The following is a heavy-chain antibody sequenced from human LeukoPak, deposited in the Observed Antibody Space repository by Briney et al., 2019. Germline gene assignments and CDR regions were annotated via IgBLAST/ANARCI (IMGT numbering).Heavy chain of an antibody. D-gene: IGHD3-10*01. J-gene: IGHJ5*02. CDR1: GYTFTGYY. V-gene: IGHV1-2*02. Sequence: ASVKVSCKASGYTFTGYYMHWVRQAPGQGLEWMGWINPNSGGTNYAQKFQGRVTMTRDTSISTAYMELSSLRSEDTAVYYCARDDPRDYGSGTSTFDPWGQGTLVTVSS. CDR3: ARDDPRDYGSGTSTFDP. CDR2: INPNSGGT.